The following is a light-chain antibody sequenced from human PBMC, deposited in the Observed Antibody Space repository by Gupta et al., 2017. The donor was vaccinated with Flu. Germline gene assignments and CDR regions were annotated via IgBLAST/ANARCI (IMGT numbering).Light chain of an antibody. V-gene: IGKV3-15*01. CDR1: PRISRR. J-gene: IGKJ2*01. Sequence: PILSVSPGDRGTLSCMARPRISRRLEWYQQKQGQSPRLLIYGASRRDSGVPDRFSGSGSGTEVILTISGLQSDDFAVYYCQQYKDWLHYTLGQGTKLDIK. CDR3: QQYKDWLHYT. CDR2: GAS.